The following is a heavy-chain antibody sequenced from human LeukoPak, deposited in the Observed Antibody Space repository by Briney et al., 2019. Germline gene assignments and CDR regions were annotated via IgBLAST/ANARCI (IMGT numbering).Heavy chain of an antibody. CDR2: IYTSGST. Sequence: SETLSLTCTVSGGSISSYYWSWIRQPAGKGLEWIGRIYTSGSTNYNPSLKSRVTMSVDTSKNQFSLKLSSVTAADTAVYYCARGGYYDSSGYWGYFDLWGRGTLVTVSS. V-gene: IGHV4-4*07. J-gene: IGHJ2*01. D-gene: IGHD3-22*01. CDR3: ARGGYYDSSGYWGYFDL. CDR1: GGSISSYY.